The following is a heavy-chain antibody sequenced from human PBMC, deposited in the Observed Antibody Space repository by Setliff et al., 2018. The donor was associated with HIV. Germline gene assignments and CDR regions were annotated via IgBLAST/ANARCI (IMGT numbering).Heavy chain of an antibody. Sequence: PGESLKISCKGSGYSFTSYWIASVRQMPGKGLEWMGIIYPRDSDTKYSPSFQGRVTISADKSTSTAYLQWSSLKASDSAIYYCARHFGISYRSPFDPWGQGTLVTVSS. J-gene: IGHJ5*02. V-gene: IGHV5-51*01. CDR3: ARHFGISYRSPFDP. CDR2: IYPRDSDT. D-gene: IGHD3-3*01. CDR1: GYSFTSYW.